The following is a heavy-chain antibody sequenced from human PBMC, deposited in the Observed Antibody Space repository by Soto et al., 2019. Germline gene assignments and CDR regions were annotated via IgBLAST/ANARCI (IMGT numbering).Heavy chain of an antibody. CDR1: GYTFTSYA. CDR3: AREHSSSWPYYFDY. Sequence: QVQLVQSGAEVKKPGASVKVSCKASGYTFTSYATHWVRQAPGQRLEWMGWINAGNGNTKYSQKFQGRVTITRDTSASTAYMELSSLRSEDTAVYYCAREHSSSWPYYFDYWGQGTLVTVSS. V-gene: IGHV1-3*01. CDR2: INAGNGNT. J-gene: IGHJ4*02. D-gene: IGHD6-13*01.